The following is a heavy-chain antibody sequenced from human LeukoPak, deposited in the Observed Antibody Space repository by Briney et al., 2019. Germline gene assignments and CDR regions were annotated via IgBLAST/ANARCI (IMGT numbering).Heavy chain of an antibody. D-gene: IGHD3-3*01. Sequence: PWASVKVSCKASGYTFTSYGISWVRQAPGQGLEWMGWISAYNGNTNYAQKLQGRVTMTTDTSTSTAYMELRSLRSDDTAVYYCARCQRILEWFPFDYWGQGTLVTVSS. CDR1: GYTFTSYG. CDR3: ARCQRILEWFPFDY. CDR2: ISAYNGNT. J-gene: IGHJ4*02. V-gene: IGHV1-18*01.